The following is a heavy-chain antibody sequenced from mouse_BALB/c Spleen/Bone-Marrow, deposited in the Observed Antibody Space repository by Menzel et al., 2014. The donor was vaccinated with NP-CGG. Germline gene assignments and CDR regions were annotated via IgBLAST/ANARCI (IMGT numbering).Heavy chain of an antibody. CDR2: INPDSRTI. Sequence: EVKLEESGGGLVQPGGSLKLSCAASGFDFSRHWMSWVRQAPGRGLQWIGEINPDSRTINYAPSLKAKFIISRDNAKNTLYLQMSEVRSDDTALYYCARGNYYGNLDYWGQGTTLTVSS. CDR1: GFDFSRHW. CDR3: ARGNYYGNLDY. D-gene: IGHD2-1*01. J-gene: IGHJ2*01. V-gene: IGHV4-1*02.